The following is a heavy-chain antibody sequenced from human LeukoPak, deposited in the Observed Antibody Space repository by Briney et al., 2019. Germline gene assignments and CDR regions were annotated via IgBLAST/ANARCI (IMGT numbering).Heavy chain of an antibody. V-gene: IGHV1-18*01. Sequence: GASVKVSCKASGYTFTSYGISWVRQAPGQGLEWMGWISAYNGNTNYAQRLQGRVIMTTDTSTSTAYMELRSLRSDDTAVYYCARGCSGGSCYPLDFGYWGQGTLVTVSS. CDR1: GYTFTSYG. CDR3: ARGCSGGSCYPLDFGY. CDR2: ISAYNGNT. J-gene: IGHJ4*02. D-gene: IGHD2-15*01.